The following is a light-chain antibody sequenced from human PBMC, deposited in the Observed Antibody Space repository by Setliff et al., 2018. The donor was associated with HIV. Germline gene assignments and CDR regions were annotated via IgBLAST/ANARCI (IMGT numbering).Light chain of an antibody. CDR3: NSFIGSSNTDV. J-gene: IGLJ1*01. CDR1: SDDIGGYNS. Sequence: QSVLAQPASVSESPGQSITISCTGTSDDIGGYNSVSWYQQYPGQAPKLMIYDVNNRPSGVSSRFSGSKSGNTASLTISGLQAEDEADYYCNSFIGSSNTDVFGSGTKGTVL. CDR2: DVN. V-gene: IGLV2-14*01.